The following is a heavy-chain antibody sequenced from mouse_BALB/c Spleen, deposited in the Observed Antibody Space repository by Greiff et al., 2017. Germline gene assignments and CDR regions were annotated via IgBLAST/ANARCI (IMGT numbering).Heavy chain of an antibody. CDR3: ARGPIYDGYPYYFDY. CDR1: GFTFSSFG. Sequence: EVQLVESGGGLVQPGGSRKLSCAASGFTFSSFGMHWVRQAPEKGLEWVAYISSGSSTIYYADTVKGRLTISRDNPKNTLFLQMTSLRSEDTAMYYCARGPIYDGYPYYFDYWGQGTTLTVSS. D-gene: IGHD2-3*01. J-gene: IGHJ2*01. V-gene: IGHV5-17*02. CDR2: ISSGSSTI.